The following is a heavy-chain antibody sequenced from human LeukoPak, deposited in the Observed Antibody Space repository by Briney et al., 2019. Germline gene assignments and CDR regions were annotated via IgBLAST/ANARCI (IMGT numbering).Heavy chain of an antibody. D-gene: IGHD3-10*01. Sequence: ASVKVSCKASGYTFTSYGISWVRQAPGQGLEWMGWISPYNSNTYYAQNFQGRVTMTTDTSTSTTYMELRSLRSDDTAVYYCAREDPDEFGELLLRAFDYWGQGTLVTVSS. CDR1: GYTFTSYG. V-gene: IGHV1-18*01. J-gene: IGHJ4*02. CDR3: AREDPDEFGELLLRAFDY. CDR2: ISPYNSNT.